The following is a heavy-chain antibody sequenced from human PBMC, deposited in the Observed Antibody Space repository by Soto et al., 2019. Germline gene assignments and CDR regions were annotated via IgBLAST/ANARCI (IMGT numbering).Heavy chain of an antibody. CDR1: GYSFTNYA. D-gene: IGHD3-22*01. CDR2: INTGNGNT. V-gene: IGHV1-3*04. CDR3: ARGADSSGYHPLDY. J-gene: IGHJ4*02. Sequence: QVQVVQSGAEEKKPGASVKVSCKASGYSFTNYAIHWVRQAPGQRLEWMGWINTGNGNTKYSQKFQGRATITKDTSATTAYMELSSLGSEDTAVYYCARGADSSGYHPLDYWGQGTLVTVSS.